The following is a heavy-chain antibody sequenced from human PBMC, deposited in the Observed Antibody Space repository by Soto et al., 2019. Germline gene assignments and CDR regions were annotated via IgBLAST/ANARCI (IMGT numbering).Heavy chain of an antibody. D-gene: IGHD3-3*02. CDR1: SASTSSDNYY. Sequence: SETLSLTCTVSSASTSSDNYYWVWIRQPPGMGLEWIGNIFYSGSTYYNPSLESRVTISVDTSKDQFSLKVSSVTAADTAVYYCARQPIRGNFDYWGQGTLVTVSS. V-gene: IGHV4-39*01. CDR3: ARQPIRGNFDY. CDR2: IFYSGST. J-gene: IGHJ4*02.